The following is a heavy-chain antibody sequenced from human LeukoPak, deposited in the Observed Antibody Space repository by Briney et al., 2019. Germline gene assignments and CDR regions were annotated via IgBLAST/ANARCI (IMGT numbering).Heavy chain of an antibody. D-gene: IGHD3-22*01. J-gene: IGHJ3*02. CDR3: ARCHYESSGYYLDAFDI. Sequence: PGGSLRLSCAASGFTFSSYAMSWVRQAPGKGLEWVSAISGSGGSTYYADSVKGRFTISRDNAKNSLYLQMNSLRAEDTAVYYRARCHYESSGYYLDAFDIWGQGTMVTVSS. CDR1: GFTFSSYA. CDR2: ISGSGGST. V-gene: IGHV3-23*01.